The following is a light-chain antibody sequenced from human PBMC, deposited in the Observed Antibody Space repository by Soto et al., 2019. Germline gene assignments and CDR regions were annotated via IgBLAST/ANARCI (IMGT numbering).Light chain of an antibody. J-gene: IGLJ7*01. CDR2: SNN. CDR3: ASWDDSLSETV. V-gene: IGLV1-47*01. CDR1: TFNVKNNY. Sequence: QSVLTQPPSLSGTPGQRVTISCSGSTFNVKNNYVYWYQQFAGTAPKLLIYSNNRRPSGVPDRFSGSKSGSSASLAISGLRPEDDADYYYASWDDSLSETVFGGGTQLTVL.